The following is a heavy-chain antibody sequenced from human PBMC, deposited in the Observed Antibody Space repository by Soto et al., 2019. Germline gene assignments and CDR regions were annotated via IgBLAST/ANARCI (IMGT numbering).Heavy chain of an antibody. D-gene: IGHD1-26*01. CDR1: GYTFTGHY. Sequence: SGKVWYKTAGYTFTGHYIHWVRQAPEQGPEWMGEIGPETGATRYAQKFQGRVTMTRDMSITTVYMELNNLSPDDTAVYYCGRGRSGQIVVFFWGQGTQVTVYS. J-gene: IGHJ4*02. V-gene: IGHV1-2*02. CDR3: GRGRSGQIVVFF. CDR2: IGPETGAT.